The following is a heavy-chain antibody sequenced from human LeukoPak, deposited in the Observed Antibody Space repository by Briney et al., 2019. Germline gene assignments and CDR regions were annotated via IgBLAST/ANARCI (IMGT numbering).Heavy chain of an antibody. D-gene: IGHD4-23*01. J-gene: IGHJ5*02. CDR2: IRSKANSYAT. Sequence: PGGSLRLSCAASGFTFSGSAMHWVRQASGKGLEWVCRIRSKANSYATAYAASVKGRFTISRDDSENTAYLQMNSLKTEDTAVYYCTRRATVYGGWFDPWGQGTLVTVSS. V-gene: IGHV3-73*01. CDR3: TRRATVYGGWFDP. CDR1: GFTFSGSA.